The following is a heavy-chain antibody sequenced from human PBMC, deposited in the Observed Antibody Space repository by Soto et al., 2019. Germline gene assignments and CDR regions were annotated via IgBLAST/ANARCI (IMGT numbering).Heavy chain of an antibody. CDR1: GFTFSSYA. J-gene: IGHJ6*02. V-gene: IGHV3-30-3*01. CDR2: ISYDGSNK. CDR3: ARDQRGAVSRQGNGYGMDV. D-gene: IGHD2-8*01. Sequence: QVQLVESGGGVVQPGRSLRLSCAASGFTFSSYAMHWVRQAPGKGLEWVAVISYDGSNKYYADSVKGRFTISRDNSKNTLYLQMNSLRAEDTAVYYCARDQRGAVSRQGNGYGMDVWGQGTTVTVSS.